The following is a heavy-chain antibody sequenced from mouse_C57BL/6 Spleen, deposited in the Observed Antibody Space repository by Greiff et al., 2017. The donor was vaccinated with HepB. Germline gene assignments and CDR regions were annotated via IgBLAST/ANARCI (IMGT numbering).Heavy chain of an antibody. CDR1: GYTFNDYY. CDR3: AYYYGSDEFAY. Sequence: EVQLQQSGAELVKPGASVKISCTASGYTFNDYYMHWVKQSHGKGLEWIGGINPNNGGTDYNQKFKGKATLTVDKSSNTAYMKLHILTSEETAVYYGAYYYGSDEFAYWGQGTLVTVSA. J-gene: IGHJ3*01. CDR2: INPNNGGT. V-gene: IGHV1-26*01. D-gene: IGHD2-1*01.